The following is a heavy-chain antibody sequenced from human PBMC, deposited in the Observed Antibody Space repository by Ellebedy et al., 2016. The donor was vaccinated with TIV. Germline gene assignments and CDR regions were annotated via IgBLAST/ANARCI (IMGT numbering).Heavy chain of an antibody. CDR1: GYTFTSYG. Sequence: ASVKVSCKASGYTFTSYGIIWVRQAPGQGLEWMGGIIPIFGTANYAQKFQGRVTITADESTSTAYMELSSLRSEDTAVYYCARINTMIEGGYSFDYWGQGTLVTVSS. D-gene: IGHD3-22*01. J-gene: IGHJ4*02. V-gene: IGHV1-69*13. CDR2: IIPIFGTA. CDR3: ARINTMIEGGYSFDY.